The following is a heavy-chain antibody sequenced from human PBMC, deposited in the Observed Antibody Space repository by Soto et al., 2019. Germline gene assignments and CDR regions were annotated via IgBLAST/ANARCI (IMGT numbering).Heavy chain of an antibody. D-gene: IGHD6-19*01. CDR3: GRGLGGGWYYFDY. J-gene: IGHJ4*02. CDR2: ITVNSGNT. Sequence: QGQLVQSGVEVKKPGASVKVSCKASGYNFISYGIGWVRQAPGQGLEWMGWITVNSGNTNYPQKFQGRVTMPTDTYTSTAYMELRSLTSDDTAVYYCGRGLGGGWYYFDYWGPGTLVTVSS. V-gene: IGHV1-18*01. CDR1: GYNFISYG.